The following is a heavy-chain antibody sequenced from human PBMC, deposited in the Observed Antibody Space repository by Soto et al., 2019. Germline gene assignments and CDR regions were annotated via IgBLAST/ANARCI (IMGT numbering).Heavy chain of an antibody. V-gene: IGHV1-8*02. CDR3: AREYYDSSAQGTYYYGMDV. CDR1: GYTFTSYG. J-gene: IGHJ6*02. Sequence: ASVKVSCKASGYTFTSYGISWVRQATGQGLEWMGWMNPNSGNTGYAQKFQGRVTMTRNTSISTAYMELSSLRSEDTAVYYCAREYYDSSAQGTYYYGMDVWGQGTTVTVSS. CDR2: MNPNSGNT. D-gene: IGHD3-22*01.